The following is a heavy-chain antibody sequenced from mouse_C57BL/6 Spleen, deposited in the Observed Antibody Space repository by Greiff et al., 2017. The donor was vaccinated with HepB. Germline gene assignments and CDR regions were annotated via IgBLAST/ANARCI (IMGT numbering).Heavy chain of an antibody. V-gene: IGHV1-5*01. CDR2: IYPGNSDT. CDR1: GYTFTSYW. D-gene: IGHD2-2*01. CDR3: TRTIYYGYDAGAWFAY. Sequence: EVQLQQSGTVLARPGASVKMSCKTSGYTFTSYWMHWVKQRPGQGLEWIGAIYPGNSDTSYNQKFKGKAKLTAVTSASTAYMELSSLTNEDSAVYYCTRTIYYGYDAGAWFAYWGQGTLVTVSA. J-gene: IGHJ3*01.